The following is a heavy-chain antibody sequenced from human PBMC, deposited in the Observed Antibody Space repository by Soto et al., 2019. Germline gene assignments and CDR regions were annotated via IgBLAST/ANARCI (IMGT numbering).Heavy chain of an antibody. CDR1: GFTFSSFE. V-gene: IGHV3-48*03. CDR3: ARDSRGGAARRPTFYY. J-gene: IGHJ4*02. D-gene: IGHD6-6*01. CDR2: IGRSGETI. Sequence: EVQLAESGGGLAQPGGSLRLSCVGSGFTFSSFEMNWVRQTPGKGLEWLSYIGRSGETIYYADSVKGRFTISRDNAKSSLFLQMYGLRDEDTGIYYCARDSRGGAARRPTFYYWGRGTLVTVSS.